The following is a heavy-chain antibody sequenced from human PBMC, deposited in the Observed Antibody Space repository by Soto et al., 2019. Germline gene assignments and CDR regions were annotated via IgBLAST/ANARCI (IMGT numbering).Heavy chain of an antibody. D-gene: IGHD3-16*02. Sequence: ASVKVSCKASGYTFTSYAMHWVRQAPGQRLEWMGWINAGNGNTKYSQKFQGRVTITRDTSASTAYMELSSLRSEDTAVYYCARPHYDYVWGSYRFDYWGQGTLVTVSS. CDR3: ARPHYDYVWGSYRFDY. CDR2: INAGNGNT. J-gene: IGHJ4*02. CDR1: GYTFTSYA. V-gene: IGHV1-3*01.